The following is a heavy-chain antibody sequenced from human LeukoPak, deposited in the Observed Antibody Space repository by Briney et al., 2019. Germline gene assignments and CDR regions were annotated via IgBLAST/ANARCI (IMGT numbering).Heavy chain of an antibody. CDR3: ARVGPTSGYDY. V-gene: IGHV4-59*08. D-gene: IGHD3-3*01. CDR1: GGSISSYY. Sequence: SETLSLTCTVSGGSISSYYWSWIRQPPGKGLEWIGYIYYSGSTNYNPSLKSRVTISVDTSKNQFSLKLSSVTAADTAVYYCARVGPTSGYDYWGQGTLVTVSS. CDR2: IYYSGST. J-gene: IGHJ4*02.